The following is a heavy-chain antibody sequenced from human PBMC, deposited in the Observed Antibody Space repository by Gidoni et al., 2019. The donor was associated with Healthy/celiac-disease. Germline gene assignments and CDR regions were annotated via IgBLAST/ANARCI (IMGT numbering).Heavy chain of an antibody. CDR2: ISYDGSNK. Sequence: QVQLVESGGGVVQPGRSLRLSWPASGFTFSSYGMHWVRQAPGKGLEWVAVISYDGSNKYYADSVKGRFTISRDNSKNTLYLQMNSLRAEDTAVYYCAKDRAPGGDGLHPTDYWGQGTLVTVSS. CDR1: GFTFSSYG. J-gene: IGHJ4*02. CDR3: AKDRAPGGDGLHPTDY. D-gene: IGHD3-16*01. V-gene: IGHV3-30*18.